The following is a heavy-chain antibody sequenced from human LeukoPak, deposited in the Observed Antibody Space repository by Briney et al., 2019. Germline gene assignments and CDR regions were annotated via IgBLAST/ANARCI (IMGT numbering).Heavy chain of an antibody. D-gene: IGHD7-27*01. CDR3: ARHNNWGFDY. Sequence: GESLQISCQDSGYSFANYWIGWVRQMPGKGLEWMGIIHPGNSDTKYSPSFQGQVTISADRSISTAYLQWGSLKASDTAVYYCARHNNWGFDYWGQGALVTVSS. V-gene: IGHV5-51*01. CDR1: GYSFANYW. CDR2: IHPGNSDT. J-gene: IGHJ4*02.